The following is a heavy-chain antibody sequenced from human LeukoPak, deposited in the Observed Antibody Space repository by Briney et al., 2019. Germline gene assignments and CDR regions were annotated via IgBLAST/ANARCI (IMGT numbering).Heavy chain of an antibody. Sequence: TSETLSLTCAVYGGSFSGYYWSWIRQPPGKGLDWIGEIIHSGGTNYNPSLKSRVTISVDTSKNQFSLNLNSINAADTAVYYCARGLSGSYYFDHWGQGTLVTVSS. D-gene: IGHD1-26*01. CDR3: ARGLSGSYYFDH. J-gene: IGHJ4*02. CDR2: IIHSGGT. CDR1: GGSFSGYY. V-gene: IGHV4-34*01.